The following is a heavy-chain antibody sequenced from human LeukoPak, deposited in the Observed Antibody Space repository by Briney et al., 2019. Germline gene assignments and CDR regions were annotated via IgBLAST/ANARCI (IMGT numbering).Heavy chain of an antibody. J-gene: IGHJ6*02. CDR2: IYYSGST. CDR3: ARGSFAPLLKYGMDV. Sequence: SETLSLTCTVSGGSISSYYWSWIRQPPGKGLEWIGYIYYSGSTNYNPSLKSRVTISVDTSKNQFSLKLSSVTAADTAVYYCARGSFAPLLKYGMDVWGQGTTVTVSS. V-gene: IGHV4-59*01. D-gene: IGHD1-26*01. CDR1: GGSISSYY.